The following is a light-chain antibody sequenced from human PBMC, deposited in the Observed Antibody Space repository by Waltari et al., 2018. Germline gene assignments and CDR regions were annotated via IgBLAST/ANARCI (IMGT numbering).Light chain of an antibody. V-gene: IGLV1-51*01. CDR3: GTWDSSLSAVV. CDR2: DNN. CDR1: RFNLGSDH. Sequence: QSVLPQPPSVSAAPAQTVTISCSVIRFNLGSDHVSWYQQLPGTAPKRLIYDNNRRPSGIPDRFSGSKSGTSATLGITGLQTGDEADYYCGTWDSSLSAVVFGGGTKLTVL. J-gene: IGLJ2*01.